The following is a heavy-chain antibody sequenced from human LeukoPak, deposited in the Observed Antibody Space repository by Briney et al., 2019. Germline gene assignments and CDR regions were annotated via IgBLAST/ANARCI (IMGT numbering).Heavy chain of an antibody. J-gene: IGHJ5*02. CDR2: IIPIFGTA. CDR3: AREDNWGFKRFDP. Sequence: SVKVSCKASGGTFSSYAISWVRQAPGQGLEWMGGIIPIFGTANYAQKFQGRVTITADESTGTAYMELSSLRSEDTAVYYCAREDNWGFKRFDPWGQGTLVTVSS. CDR1: GGTFSSYA. D-gene: IGHD3-16*01. V-gene: IGHV1-69*13.